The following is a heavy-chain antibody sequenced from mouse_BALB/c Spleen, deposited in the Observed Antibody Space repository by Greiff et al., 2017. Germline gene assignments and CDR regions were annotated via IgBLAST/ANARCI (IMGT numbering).Heavy chain of an antibody. Sequence: DVHLVESGGGLVQPGGSRKLSCAASGFTFSSFGMHWVRQAPEKGLEWVAYISSGSSTIYYADTVKGRFTISRDNPKNTLFLQMTSLRSEDTAMYYCATSLLRGGYFDVWGAGTTVTVSS. V-gene: IGHV5-17*02. CDR1: GFTFSSFG. J-gene: IGHJ1*01. D-gene: IGHD1-2*01. CDR3: ATSLLRGGYFDV. CDR2: ISSGSSTI.